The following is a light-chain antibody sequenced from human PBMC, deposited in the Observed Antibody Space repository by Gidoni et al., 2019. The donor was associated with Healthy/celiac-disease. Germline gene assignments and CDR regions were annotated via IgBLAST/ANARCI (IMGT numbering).Light chain of an antibody. Sequence: AIQLTQSPSSLSASVGDSATIPCRASQGISSALAWYQQKPGKAPKLLIYDASSSERGVPSRFSGSGSGSDFTLTITSLQPEDVDTDYCQQFNSYPLMYTFXXXTKLEIK. CDR3: QQFNSYPLMYT. V-gene: IGKV1-13*02. CDR2: DAS. CDR1: QGISSA. J-gene: IGKJ2*01.